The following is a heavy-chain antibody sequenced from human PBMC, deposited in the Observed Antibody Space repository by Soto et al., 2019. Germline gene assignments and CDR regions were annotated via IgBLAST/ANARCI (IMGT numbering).Heavy chain of an antibody. Sequence: QVQLQESGPGLVKPSETLSLTCTVSGDSISGYYWSWIRQSPGKGLEWIGHIHYRGSTNYNPSLNSRIAISVDSSKNHFSLKLSSVTAADTAVYYCASDLYSGSYHGWFDPWGQGILVTVSA. J-gene: IGHJ5*02. D-gene: IGHD1-26*01. V-gene: IGHV4-59*01. CDR3: ASDLYSGSYHGWFDP. CDR2: IHYRGST. CDR1: GDSISGYY.